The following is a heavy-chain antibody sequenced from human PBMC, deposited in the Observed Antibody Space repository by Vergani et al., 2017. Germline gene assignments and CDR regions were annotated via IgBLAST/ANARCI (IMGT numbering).Heavy chain of an antibody. CDR3: ARDMILDDYGGNDY. CDR2: IWYDGSNK. Sequence: QVQLVESGGGVVQPGRSLRLSCAASGFTFSSYGMHWVRQAPGKGLEWVAVIWYDGSNKYYADSVKGRFTISRDNSKNPLYLQMNSLRAEDTAVYYCARDMILDDYGGNDYWGQGTLVTVSS. V-gene: IGHV3-33*01. CDR1: GFTFSSYG. J-gene: IGHJ4*02. D-gene: IGHD4-23*01.